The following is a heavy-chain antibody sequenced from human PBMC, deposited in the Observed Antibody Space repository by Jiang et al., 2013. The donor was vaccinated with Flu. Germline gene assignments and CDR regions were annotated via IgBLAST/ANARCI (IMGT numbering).Heavy chain of an antibody. CDR2: INHSGST. CDR1: GGSFSGYY. J-gene: IGHJ6*03. D-gene: IGHD4-17*01. Sequence: VLLKPSETLSLTCAVYGGSFSGYYWSWIRQPPGKGLEWIGEINHSGSTNYNPSLKSRVTISVDTSKNQFSLKLSSVTAADTAVYYCARVGRTTVTGYIYYYYYYMDVWGKGTTVTVSS. V-gene: IGHV4-34*01. CDR3: ARVGRTTVTGYIYYYYYYMDV.